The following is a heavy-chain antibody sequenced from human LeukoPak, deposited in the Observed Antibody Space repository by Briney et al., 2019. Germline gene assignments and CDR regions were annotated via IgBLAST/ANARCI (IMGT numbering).Heavy chain of an antibody. CDR1: GYTFTGYY. Sequence: ASVKVSCKASGYTFTGYYMHWVRQAPGQGLEWMGWINPNSGGTNYAQKFQGRVTMTRDTSISTAYMELSRLRSDDTAVYYCARGLYYYDSSGYYSYAFDIWGQGTMVTVSS. J-gene: IGHJ3*02. D-gene: IGHD3-22*01. CDR3: ARGLYYYDSSGYYSYAFDI. CDR2: INPNSGGT. V-gene: IGHV1-2*02.